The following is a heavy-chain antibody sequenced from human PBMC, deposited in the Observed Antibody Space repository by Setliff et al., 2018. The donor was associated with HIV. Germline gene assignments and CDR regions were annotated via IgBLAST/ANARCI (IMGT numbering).Heavy chain of an antibody. V-gene: IGHV1-46*01. Sequence: GASVKVSCKASGYTFTSYYMHWVRQAPGQGLEWMGIINPSGGSTSYAQKYQGRVTMTRDTSTSTVYMELSSLRSEDTVVYYCARGGVIVITMIPLLSAFDIWGQGTMVTVSS. CDR3: ARGGVIVITMIPLLSAFDI. D-gene: IGHD3-22*01. J-gene: IGHJ3*02. CDR1: GYTFTSYY. CDR2: INPSGGST.